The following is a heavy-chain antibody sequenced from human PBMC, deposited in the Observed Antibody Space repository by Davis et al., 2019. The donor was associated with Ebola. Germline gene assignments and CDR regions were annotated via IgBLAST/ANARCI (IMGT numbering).Heavy chain of an antibody. D-gene: IGHD3-16*01. J-gene: IGHJ4*02. CDR3: TMGGITGGFDY. Sequence: ASVKVSCKASGDTFKSFAVSWVRQAPGQGLEWMGWMNPNSGNTGYAQKFQGRVTMTRNTSISTAYMDLTRLTSDDTAIYFCTMGGITGGFDYWGQGTLITVSS. CDR2: MNPNSGNT. CDR1: GDTFKSFA. V-gene: IGHV1-8*02.